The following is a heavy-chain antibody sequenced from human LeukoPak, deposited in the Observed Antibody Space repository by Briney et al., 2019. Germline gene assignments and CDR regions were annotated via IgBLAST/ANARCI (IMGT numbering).Heavy chain of an antibody. CDR2: IKPDGSEE. Sequence: PGGSLRLSCTASGFTFSTYWMSWVRQAPGKGLEWVANIKPDGSEEYYVDSVKGRFTISRDNAKTSLYLQMNGLRAEDTAVYYCARAGVTWGYDYWGQGTLVTVSS. CDR3: ARAGVTWGYDY. D-gene: IGHD2-8*01. J-gene: IGHJ4*02. CDR1: GFTFSTYW. V-gene: IGHV3-7*01.